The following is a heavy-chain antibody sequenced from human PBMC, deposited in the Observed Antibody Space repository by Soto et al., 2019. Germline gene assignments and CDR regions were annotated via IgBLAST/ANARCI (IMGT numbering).Heavy chain of an antibody. CDR3: ARGGSYYDSSGYYSRYYYYYGMDV. J-gene: IGHJ6*02. CDR1: GFTFSSYA. CDR2: ISYDGSNK. D-gene: IGHD3-22*01. V-gene: IGHV3-30-3*01. Sequence: QVQLVESGGGVVQPGRSLRLSCAASGFTFSSYAMHWVRQAPGKGLEWVAVISYDGSNKYYADSVKGRFTISRDNSKNTLYLQMNSLRAEDTAVYYCARGGSYYDSSGYYSRYYYYYGMDVWGQGTTVTVSS.